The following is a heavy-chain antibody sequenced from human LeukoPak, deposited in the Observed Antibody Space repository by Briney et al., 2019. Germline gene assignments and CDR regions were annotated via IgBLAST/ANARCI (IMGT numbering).Heavy chain of an antibody. V-gene: IGHV1-18*01. CDR3: ASDFSVVTAAKCWFDP. D-gene: IGHD2-2*01. J-gene: IGHJ5*02. Sequence: GASVKVSCKASGYTFTSYGISWVRQAPGQGLEWMGWISAYNGNTNYAQKLQGRVTMTTDTSTSTAYMELRSLSFDDTAVYYCASDFSVVTAAKCWFDPWGQGTLVSVSS. CDR1: GYTFTSYG. CDR2: ISAYNGNT.